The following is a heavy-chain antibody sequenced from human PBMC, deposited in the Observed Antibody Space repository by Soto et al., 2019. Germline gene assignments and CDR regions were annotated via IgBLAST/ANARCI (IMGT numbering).Heavy chain of an antibody. D-gene: IGHD1-7*01. CDR3: AGTTSLQWYDKDV. CDR2: TYYRSRWYN. CDR1: GDSVSSNSAA. V-gene: IGHV6-1*01. Sequence: SQTLSLTCAISGDSVSSNSAAWNWIRQSPSRGLEWLGRTYYRSRWYNDYAVSVKSRITVNPDTSKNQFSLHLNSVTPEDTAVYYGAGTTSLQWYDKDVWTNGPRIP. J-gene: IGHJ6*03.